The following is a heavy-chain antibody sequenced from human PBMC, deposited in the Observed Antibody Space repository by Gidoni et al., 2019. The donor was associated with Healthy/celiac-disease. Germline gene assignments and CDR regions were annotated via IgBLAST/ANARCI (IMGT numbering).Heavy chain of an antibody. Sequence: QVQLVQSGAEVQKPGSSVKVSCKASGGTFSSYAISWVRQAPGQGLECMGGIIPIFGTANYAQKFQGRVTITADESTSTAYMELSSLRSEDTAVYYCARGEPGYCSSTSCPYYFDYWGQGTLVTVSS. V-gene: IGHV1-69*01. CDR3: ARGEPGYCSSTSCPYYFDY. D-gene: IGHD2-2*01. CDR2: IIPIFGTA. J-gene: IGHJ4*02. CDR1: GGTFSSYA.